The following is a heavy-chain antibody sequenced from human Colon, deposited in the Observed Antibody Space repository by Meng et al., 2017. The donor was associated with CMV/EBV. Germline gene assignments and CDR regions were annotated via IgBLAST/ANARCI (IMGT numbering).Heavy chain of an antibody. CDR1: GLTVSHVY. CDR3: SYGANYYFNY. J-gene: IGHJ4*02. CDR2: ITRKSDGGST. V-gene: IGHV3-15*07. Sequence: SCAVSGLTVSHVYLHWLRQAPGKGLEGVGRITRKSDGGSTDYAAPVRGRFTITRDESRNTVDLQMNSLNADDTAVYYCSYGANYYFNYWGQGTLVTVSS. D-gene: IGHD4-17*01.